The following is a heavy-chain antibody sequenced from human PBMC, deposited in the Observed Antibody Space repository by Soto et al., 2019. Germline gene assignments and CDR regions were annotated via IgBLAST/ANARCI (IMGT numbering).Heavy chain of an antibody. D-gene: IGHD1-7*01. Sequence: PGGSLRRSCAASEFTFRSYWMHWVRQSPGKGLVWVSRISGDGSSTTYADSVRGRFTISRDNAKNTVYLQMDSLRAEDTAVYYCARSLPGTYGAFDLWGQGTMVTVSS. CDR1: EFTFRSYW. CDR2: ISGDGSST. V-gene: IGHV3-74*01. J-gene: IGHJ3*01. CDR3: ARSLPGTYGAFDL.